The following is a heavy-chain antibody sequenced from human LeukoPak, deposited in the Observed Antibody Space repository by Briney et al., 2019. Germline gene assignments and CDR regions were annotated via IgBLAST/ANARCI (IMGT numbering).Heavy chain of an antibody. CDR2: ISYDGSNK. V-gene: IGHV3-30*03. J-gene: IGHJ4*02. D-gene: IGHD3-3*01. CDR1: GFTFSNFW. CDR3: ARPPPQGFLEWMNGHFDY. Sequence: PGESLRLSCTASGFTFSNFWMGWVRQAPGKGLEWVAVISYDGSNKYYADSVKGRFTISRDNSKNTLYLQMNSLRAEDTAVYYCARPPPQGFLEWMNGHFDYWGQGTLVTVSS.